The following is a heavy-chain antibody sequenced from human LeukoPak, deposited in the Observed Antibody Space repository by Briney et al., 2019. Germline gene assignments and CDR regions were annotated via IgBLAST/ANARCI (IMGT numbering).Heavy chain of an antibody. CDR3: ATPPERYFDCLPLDY. V-gene: IGHV3-7*03. Sequence: GGSLRLSCAASGFTFSRYWMTWVRQAPGKGREWVANINEDGGEKYFVDSVKGPFPFSRDNSQHTLYLQMNSLRAEDTAVYYCATPPERYFDCLPLDYWGQGTLVTVSS. D-gene: IGHD3-9*01. CDR2: INEDGGEK. J-gene: IGHJ4*02. CDR1: GFTFSRYW.